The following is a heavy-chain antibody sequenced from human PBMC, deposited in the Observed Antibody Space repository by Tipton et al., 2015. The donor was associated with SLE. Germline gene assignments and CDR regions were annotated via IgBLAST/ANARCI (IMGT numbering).Heavy chain of an antibody. D-gene: IGHD3-22*01. CDR2: INHSGST. J-gene: IGHJ4*02. Sequence: TLFLTCAVYGGSFSDYYWSWIRQPPGKGLEWIGEINHSGSTKYKPSLKSRVTISVDTSKKQFSLKLSSVTAADTAVYYCARLDDSSGFDYWGQGTLITVSS. CDR3: ARLDDSSGFDY. CDR1: GGSFSDYY. V-gene: IGHV4-34*01.